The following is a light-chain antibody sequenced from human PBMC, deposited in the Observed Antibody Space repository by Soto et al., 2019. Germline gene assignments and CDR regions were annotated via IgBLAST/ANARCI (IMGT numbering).Light chain of an antibody. CDR1: SSDIGGYDY. Sequence: QSALTQPASVSGSPGQSITITCTGTSSDIGGYDYVSWYQHHPGKAPKVIIYGVTNRPSGVSHRFSGSKSANTASLTISGLQAEDEADYYCCSFAGSSTLVVFGAGTKLTVL. V-gene: IGLV2-14*01. CDR2: GVT. J-gene: IGLJ1*01. CDR3: CSFAGSSTLVV.